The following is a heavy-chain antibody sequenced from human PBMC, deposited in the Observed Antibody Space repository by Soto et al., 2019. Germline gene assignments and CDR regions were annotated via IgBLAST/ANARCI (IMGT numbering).Heavy chain of an antibody. Sequence: ELQLVESGGGLVQPGGSLRLSCAASGFTVSSNYMSWVRQAPGKGLEWVSVVYSGGSTYYADCGKGRFTISRDNCKNPLYLQLNSLRAEDTAVYYCARRHYDFWSAHPSWFDPWGQVTLVTVSS. CDR3: ARRHYDFWSAHPSWFDP. D-gene: IGHD3-3*01. J-gene: IGHJ5*02. V-gene: IGHV3-66*01. CDR2: VYSGGST. CDR1: GFTVSSNY.